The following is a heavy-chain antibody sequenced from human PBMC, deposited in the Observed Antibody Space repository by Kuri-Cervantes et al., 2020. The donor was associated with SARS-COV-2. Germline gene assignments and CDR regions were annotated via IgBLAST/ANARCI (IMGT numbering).Heavy chain of an antibody. CDR1: GFTFSSYG. CDR2: IRYDGSNK. D-gene: IGHD2-2*01. CDR3: AKDFWDIVVVPAPSFDY. J-gene: IGHJ4*02. Sequence: GGSLRLSCAASGFTFSSYGMHWVRQAPGRGLEWLAFIRYDGSNKYYADSVKGRFTISRDNSKNTLYLQMNSLRAEDTAVYYCAKDFWDIVVVPAPSFDYWGQGTLVTVSS. V-gene: IGHV3-30*02.